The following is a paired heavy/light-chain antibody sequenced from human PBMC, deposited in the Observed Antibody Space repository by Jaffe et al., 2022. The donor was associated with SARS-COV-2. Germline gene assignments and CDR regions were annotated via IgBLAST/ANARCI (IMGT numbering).Light chain of an antibody. V-gene: IGLV2-23*01. CDR1: SSDVGRYNF. Sequence: QSALTQPASVSGSPGQSITISCTGTSSDVGRYNFVSWYQQHPGKAPKLMIYEGSKRPSGVSNRFSGSKSGNTASLTISGLQAEDEADYYCCSYAGSSTLVFGGGTKLTVL. CDR2: EGS. CDR3: CSYAGSSTLV. J-gene: IGLJ2*01.
Heavy chain of an antibody. V-gene: IGHV1-3*04. CDR1: GYTFTSYA. CDR2: INTDDGNT. D-gene: IGHD6-19*01. Sequence: QVQLVQSGAEVKKPGASVKVSCQASGYTFTSYAIYWVRQAPGQRLEWMGWINTDDGNTIYSPRFQGRVTITRDTSATTAYMDLSSLTSEDTAVYYCSRPGGGWRLDDWGQGTLVTVSS. CDR3: SRPGGGWRLDD. J-gene: IGHJ4*02.